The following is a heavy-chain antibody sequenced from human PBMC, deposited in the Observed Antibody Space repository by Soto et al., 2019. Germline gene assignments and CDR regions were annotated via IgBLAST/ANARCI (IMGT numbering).Heavy chain of an antibody. J-gene: IGHJ4*02. CDR3: AKDLTTVTTGFPQRLALYY. CDR2: ISGSGGST. Sequence: GGSLRLSCAASGFTFSGYAMSWVRQAPGKGLEWVSAISGSGGSTYYADSVKGRFTISRDNSKNTLYLQMNSLRAEDTAVYYCAKDLTTVTTGFPQRLALYYWGQGTLVTVSS. V-gene: IGHV3-23*01. D-gene: IGHD4-4*01. CDR1: GFTFSGYA.